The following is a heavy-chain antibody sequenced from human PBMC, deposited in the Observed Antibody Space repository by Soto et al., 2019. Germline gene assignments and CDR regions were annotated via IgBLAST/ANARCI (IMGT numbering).Heavy chain of an antibody. CDR3: ARDSEAAAGVYYYGMDV. V-gene: IGHV3-33*01. J-gene: IGHJ6*02. CDR1: GFTFSSYG. D-gene: IGHD6-13*01. CDR2: IWYDGSNK. Sequence: WGSLRLSCAASGFTFSSYGMHWVRQDPGKGLEWVAVIWYDGSNKYYADSVKGRFTISRDNSKNTLYLQMNSLRAEDTAVYYCARDSEAAAGVYYYGMDVWGQRTTVTVSS.